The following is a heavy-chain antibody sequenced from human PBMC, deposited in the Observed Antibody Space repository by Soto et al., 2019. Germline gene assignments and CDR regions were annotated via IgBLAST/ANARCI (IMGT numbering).Heavy chain of an antibody. J-gene: IGHJ5*02. D-gene: IGHD3-22*01. V-gene: IGHV1-2*04. CDR2: INPNSGGT. CDR1: GYTFTVYY. CDR3: ARKTYYYVSSGYSPAFDT. Sequence: ASLKVSCKASGYTFTVYYMHWVRQAPGQGLEWMGWINPNSGGTNYAQKFQGWVTMTRDTSISTAYMELSRLRSDDTAVYYCARKTYYYVSSGYSPAFDTWGQETLLTVSS.